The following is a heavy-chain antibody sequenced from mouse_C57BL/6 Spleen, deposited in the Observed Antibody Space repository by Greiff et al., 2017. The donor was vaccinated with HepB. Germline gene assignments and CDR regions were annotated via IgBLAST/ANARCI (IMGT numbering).Heavy chain of an antibody. D-gene: IGHD4-1*01. V-gene: IGHV14-1*01. J-gene: IGHJ4*01. CDR3: TLNWDEGAMDY. CDR1: GFNIKDYY. Sequence: VQLKQSGAELVRPGASVKLSCTASGFNIKDYYMHWVKQRPEQGLEWIGRIDPEDGDTEYAPKFQGKATMTVDTSSNTAYLQLSSLTSEDTAVYYCTLNWDEGAMDYWGQGTSVTVSS. CDR2: IDPEDGDT.